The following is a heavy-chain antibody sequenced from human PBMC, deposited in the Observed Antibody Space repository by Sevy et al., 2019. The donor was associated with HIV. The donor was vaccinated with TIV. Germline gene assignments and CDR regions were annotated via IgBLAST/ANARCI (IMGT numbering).Heavy chain of an antibody. CDR2: IYNSGST. J-gene: IGHJ4*02. Sequence: SETLSLTCTVSGGSISSYYWSWIRQPPGKGLERIGYIYNSGSTNYNPSLKSRVTISVDTSKNQFSLKLSSVTAADTAVYYCARTRIAAAYGHFDYWGQGTLVTVSS. CDR1: GGSISSYY. V-gene: IGHV4-59*01. CDR3: ARTRIAAAYGHFDY. D-gene: IGHD6-13*01.